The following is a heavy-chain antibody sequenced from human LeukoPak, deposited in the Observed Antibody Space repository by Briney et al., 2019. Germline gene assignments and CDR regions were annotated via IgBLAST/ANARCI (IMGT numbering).Heavy chain of an antibody. Sequence: SGGSLRLSCAASGFTFSSYWMNWVRQAPGKGLEWVSGISWNSGSIGYADSVKGRFTISRDNAKNSLYLQMNSLRAEDTALYYCAKDTSYDGFFDYWGQGTLVTVSS. CDR2: ISWNSGSI. J-gene: IGHJ4*02. V-gene: IGHV3-9*01. CDR3: AKDTSYDGFFDY. CDR1: GFTFSSYW. D-gene: IGHD3-22*01.